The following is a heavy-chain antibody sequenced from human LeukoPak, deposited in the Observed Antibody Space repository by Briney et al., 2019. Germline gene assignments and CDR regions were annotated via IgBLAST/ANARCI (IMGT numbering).Heavy chain of an antibody. Sequence: GGSLRPSCEASGFTFNNFGMHWVRQAPGKGLEWLAFIRYDGTTKYYTDSVKGRFTISRDNSKNTLYLQMNSLRAEDTAVYYCAKEIKDQYCSGTQNCLFDYWGQGTLVTVSS. V-gene: IGHV3-30*02. CDR3: AKEIKDQYCSGTQNCLFDY. D-gene: IGHD2-2*01. CDR1: GFTFNNFG. J-gene: IGHJ4*02. CDR2: IRYDGTTK.